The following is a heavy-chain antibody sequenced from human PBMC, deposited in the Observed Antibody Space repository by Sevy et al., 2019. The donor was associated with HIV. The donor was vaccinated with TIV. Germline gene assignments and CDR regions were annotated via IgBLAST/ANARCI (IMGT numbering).Heavy chain of an antibody. CDR3: ARDRDSMVRGVIKSYYGMDV. CDR2: IYYSGST. V-gene: IGHV4-59*13. Sequence: SETLSLTCTVSGGSISSYYWSWIRQPPGKGLEWIGYIYYSGSTNYNPSLKSRVTISVDTSKNQFSLKLSSVTAADTAVYYCARDRDSMVRGVIKSYYGMDVWGQGTTVTVSS. CDR1: GGSISSYY. J-gene: IGHJ6*02. D-gene: IGHD3-10*01.